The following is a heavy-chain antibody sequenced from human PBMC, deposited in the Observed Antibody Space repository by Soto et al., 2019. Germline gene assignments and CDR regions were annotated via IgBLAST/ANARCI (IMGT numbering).Heavy chain of an antibody. CDR2: IYYSGST. CDR3: ARAAYYYDSSGPLS. Sequence: SETLSLTCTVSGGSISSYYWSWIRQPPGKGLEWIGYIYYSGSTNYNPSLKSRVTISVDTSKNQFSLKLSSVTAADTAVYYCARAAYYYDSSGPLSWGQGTLVTVSS. CDR1: GGSISSYY. V-gene: IGHV4-59*01. D-gene: IGHD3-22*01. J-gene: IGHJ5*02.